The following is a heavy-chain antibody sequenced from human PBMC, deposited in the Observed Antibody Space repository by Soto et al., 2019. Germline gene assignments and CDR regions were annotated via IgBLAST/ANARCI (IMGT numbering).Heavy chain of an antibody. Sequence: GESLKISCQGSGYTFTTYWISWVRQMPGKGLEWMGRIDPTDSYTNYSPSFEGHVTISADKSVTTAYLQWSSLKASDTAMYYCARRVPVPARDAFDVWGQGTMVTVSS. J-gene: IGHJ3*01. D-gene: IGHD2-21*02. CDR3: ARRVPVPARDAFDV. CDR2: IDPTDSYT. CDR1: GYTFTTYW. V-gene: IGHV5-10-1*01.